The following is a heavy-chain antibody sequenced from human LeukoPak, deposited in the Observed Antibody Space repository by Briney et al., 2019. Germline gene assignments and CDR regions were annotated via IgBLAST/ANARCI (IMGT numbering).Heavy chain of an antibody. V-gene: IGHV1-2*06. CDR2: INPNSGGT. CDR1: GYTFTGYY. CDR3: ATEVAGDRDDTLDI. Sequence: ASVKVSCKASGYTFTGYYMHWVRQAPGQGLEWMGRINPNSGGTNYAQKFQGRVTMTRDTSISTAYMELSRLRSDDTAVYYCATEVAGDRDDTLDIWGQGTMVTVSS. D-gene: IGHD6-19*01. J-gene: IGHJ3*02.